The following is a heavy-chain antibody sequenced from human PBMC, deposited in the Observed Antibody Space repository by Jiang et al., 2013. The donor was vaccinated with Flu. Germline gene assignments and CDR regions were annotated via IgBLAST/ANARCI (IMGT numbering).Heavy chain of an antibody. J-gene: IGHJ6*02. V-gene: IGHV4-39*01. Sequence: LLKPSETLSLTCTVSGGSISSSSYYWGWIRQPPGKGLEWIGSIYYSGSTYYNPSLKSRVTISVDTSKNQFSLKLSSVTAADTAVYYCARLGDDITMVRGWYYGMDVWGQGTTVTVSS. CDR2: IYYSGST. CDR3: ARLGDDITMVRGWYYGMDV. CDR1: GGSISSSSYY. D-gene: IGHD3-10*01.